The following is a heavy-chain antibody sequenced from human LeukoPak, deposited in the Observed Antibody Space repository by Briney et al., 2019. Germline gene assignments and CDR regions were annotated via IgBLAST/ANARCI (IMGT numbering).Heavy chain of an antibody. CDR3: ARGDTYNWFDP. Sequence: PGGSLRLSCAASGFTFSSYEMNWVRQAPGKGLEWVSYISSSGSTIYYADSVKGRFTISRDNAKNSLYLQMNSLRAEDTAVYYCARGDTYNWFDPWGQGTLVTVSS. CDR1: GFTFSSYE. V-gene: IGHV3-48*03. J-gene: IGHJ5*02. CDR2: ISSSGSTI.